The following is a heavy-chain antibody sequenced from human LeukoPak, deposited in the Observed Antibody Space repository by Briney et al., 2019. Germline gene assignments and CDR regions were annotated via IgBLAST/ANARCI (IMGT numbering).Heavy chain of an antibody. CDR3: GVSPPGAMIRVINCVL. Sequence: GGSLRLSCAASGFTFSDYYMSWIRQAPGKGLEWVSYNSSSGSTIYYADSVKGRFTISRDNAKNSLYLQMNRQTELDTGLYYCGVSPPGAMIRVINCVLWGGRTMVTVSS. CDR1: GFTFSDYY. J-gene: IGHJ3*01. CDR2: NSSSGSTI. V-gene: IGHV3-11*04. D-gene: IGHD3-22*01.